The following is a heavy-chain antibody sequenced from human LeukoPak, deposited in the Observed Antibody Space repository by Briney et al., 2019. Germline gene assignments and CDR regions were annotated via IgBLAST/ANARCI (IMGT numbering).Heavy chain of an antibody. CDR3: AREAAEGIQLWVDY. CDR1: GDTFTNYY. V-gene: IGHV1-46*01. CDR2: INPSGSFT. J-gene: IGHJ4*02. D-gene: IGHD5-18*01. Sequence: GASVKVTCQASGDTFTNYYIHWVRQAPGQGLEWMGMINPSGSFTRHAQQFQGRVTMTRDTSTTTVYMELSSLSSEDTAVYYCAREAAEGIQLWVDYWGQGTLVTVSS.